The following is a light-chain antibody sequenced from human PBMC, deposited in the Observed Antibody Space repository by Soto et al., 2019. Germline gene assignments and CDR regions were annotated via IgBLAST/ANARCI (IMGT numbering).Light chain of an antibody. CDR1: SSNIGTNY. J-gene: IGLJ3*02. CDR3: VTWDDSRRGLV. V-gene: IGLV1-47*02. CDR2: SNN. Sequence: QSVLTQPPSASGTPGQRVTISCSGSSSNIGTNYVYWYQQVPGTAPKLLIYSNNQRPSGVPDRFSGSKSGTSASLAIRGLRSEDEADYYCVTWDDSRRGLVFGGGTKVTVL.